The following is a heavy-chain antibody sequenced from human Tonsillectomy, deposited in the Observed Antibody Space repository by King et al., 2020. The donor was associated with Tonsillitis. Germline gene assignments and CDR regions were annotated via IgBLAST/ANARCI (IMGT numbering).Heavy chain of an antibody. Sequence: VQLVESGGGVVQPGRSLRLSCAASGFTFSSYGIHWVRQAPGKGLEWVAVISSDGSKKYYADSVRGRFTNSRDNSNNTLDLQMNSLRADDTAVYYCAKARQWLVHFDYWGQGTLVTVSS. CDR1: GFTFSSYG. D-gene: IGHD6-19*01. CDR2: ISSDGSKK. J-gene: IGHJ4*02. V-gene: IGHV3-30*18. CDR3: AKARQWLVHFDY.